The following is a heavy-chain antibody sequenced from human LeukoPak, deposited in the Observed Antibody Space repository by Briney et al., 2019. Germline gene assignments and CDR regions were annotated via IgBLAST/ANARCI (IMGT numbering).Heavy chain of an antibody. CDR1: GFTFSTYW. Sequence: GGSLRLSCAASGFTFSTYWMSWVRQAPGKGLEWLANIKQDGSEEYYVDSVKGRFTISRDNANNSLYLQMNSLRADDTAVYYCARDLPLPYCGGDCYSYWGQGTLVTVSS. CDR3: ARDLPLPYCGGDCYSY. D-gene: IGHD2-21*02. CDR2: IKQDGSEE. J-gene: IGHJ4*02. V-gene: IGHV3-7*01.